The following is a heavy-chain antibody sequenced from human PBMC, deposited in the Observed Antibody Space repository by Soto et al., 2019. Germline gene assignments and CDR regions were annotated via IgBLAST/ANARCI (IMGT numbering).Heavy chain of an antibody. D-gene: IGHD1-1*01. CDR3: ATDQGSAVRDAYNLDAFDI. Sequence: GGSLRLSCAASGSTFDDYTMHWVRQAPGKGLEWVSSISSSSSYIYYADSVKGRFTISRDNAKNSLYLQMNSLRAEDTAVYYCATDQGSAVRDAYNLDAFDIWGPGTLVTV. V-gene: IGHV3-21*01. CDR1: GSTFDDYT. CDR2: ISSSSSYI. J-gene: IGHJ3*02.